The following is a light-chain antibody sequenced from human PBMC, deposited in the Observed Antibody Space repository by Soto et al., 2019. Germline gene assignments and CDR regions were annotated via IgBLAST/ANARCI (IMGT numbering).Light chain of an antibody. J-gene: IGKJ4*01. Sequence: DIQMTQSPSTLSASVGDRVTITCRASQSISTWLAWYQQKPGKAPKLLIYKASNLEGGAPSRFSGSGSWTEFNITLSSLQPDDFATYYCQQYNTYPLTFDGGTTVEIK. V-gene: IGKV1-5*03. CDR2: KAS. CDR1: QSISTW. CDR3: QQYNTYPLT.